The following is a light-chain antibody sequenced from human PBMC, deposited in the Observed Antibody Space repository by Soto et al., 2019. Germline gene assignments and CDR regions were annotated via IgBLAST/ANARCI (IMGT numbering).Light chain of an antibody. CDR2: EAS. CDR3: QQYSSYAWT. CDR1: QSISSW. V-gene: IGKV1-5*03. J-gene: IGKJ1*01. Sequence: DIQMTHSPSTLSASVGDRVIIACRASQSISSWLAWYQQKPGKAPKRLIYEASSLKSGVPSRFSGSGSGTEFTLTISSLQPDDFATYYCQQYSSYAWTFGQGTKVDIK.